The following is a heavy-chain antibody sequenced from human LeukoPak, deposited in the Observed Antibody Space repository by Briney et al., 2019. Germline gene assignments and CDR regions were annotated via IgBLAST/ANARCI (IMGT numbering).Heavy chain of an antibody. V-gene: IGHV1-46*01. CDR2: IHPSGGST. Sequence: ASVKVSCKASGYTFTNYYMHWVRQAPGQGLEWVGIIHPSGGSTTSAQKFQGRVTMTRDTSTSTVYMELSSLRSEDTAVYYCARVAQENYYDSSGYTAGLNYYMDVWGKGTTVTVSS. D-gene: IGHD3-22*01. J-gene: IGHJ6*03. CDR3: ARVAQENYYDSSGYTAGLNYYMDV. CDR1: GYTFTNYY.